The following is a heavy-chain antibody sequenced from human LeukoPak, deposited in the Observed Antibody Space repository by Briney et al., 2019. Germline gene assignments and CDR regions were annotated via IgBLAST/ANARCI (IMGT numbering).Heavy chain of an antibody. J-gene: IGHJ5*02. CDR1: GGSISSGDYY. CDR2: IYRSGTT. D-gene: IGHD4-17*01. V-gene: IGHV4-30-4*01. CDR3: ASHHPNADYEDP. Sequence: SETLSLTCTVSGGSISSGDYYWSWIRQPPGKGLEWIGYIYRSGTTYYNASLKSRVTISVDTSKNQFSLFLSSVTAADTAVYYCASHHPNADYEDPWGQGTLVTVSS.